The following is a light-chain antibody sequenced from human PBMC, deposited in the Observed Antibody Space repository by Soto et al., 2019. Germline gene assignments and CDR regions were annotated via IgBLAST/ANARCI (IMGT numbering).Light chain of an antibody. CDR3: QQSYNTPIT. V-gene: IGKV1-39*01. Sequence: DIQMTQSPSSLSASLGDRVTITCRASQTISNYLNWYQQKSGRAPELLVYAASNLQSGVPSRFTGSGSGTHFTLTISGLEPADFATYFCQQSYNTPITFGQGTKGAIK. J-gene: IGKJ1*01. CDR1: QTISNY. CDR2: AAS.